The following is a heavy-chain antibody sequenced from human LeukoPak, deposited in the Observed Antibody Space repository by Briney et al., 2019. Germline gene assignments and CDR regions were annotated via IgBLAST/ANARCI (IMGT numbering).Heavy chain of an antibody. V-gene: IGHV1-8*01. CDR3: ARNPRGLYNWFDP. CDR1: GYSFTNYD. CDR2: MNPNTGNT. J-gene: IGHJ5*02. Sequence: ASVKVSCKASGYSFTNYDINWLRQATGQGLEWMGWMNPNTGNTGYAQNFQGRVTMTRNTSISTAYMELSSLRFEDTAVYYCARNPRGLYNWFDPWGQGTLVIVSS.